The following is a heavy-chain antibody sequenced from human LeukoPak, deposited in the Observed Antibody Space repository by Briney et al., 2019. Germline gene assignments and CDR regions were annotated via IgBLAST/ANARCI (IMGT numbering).Heavy chain of an antibody. D-gene: IGHD2-15*01. V-gene: IGHV5-51*01. CDR1: GYSFTNFW. Sequence: GESLKISCKASGYSFTNFWIAWVRQMPGKGLEWMGIIYPDDSETRYSPPFQGLVTISADKSISTAYVQWSSLKASDTAMYFCARLDIGSYSGGACYGSFWGQGTLVSVSS. CDR3: ARLDIGSYSGGACYGSF. CDR2: IYPDDSET. J-gene: IGHJ4*02.